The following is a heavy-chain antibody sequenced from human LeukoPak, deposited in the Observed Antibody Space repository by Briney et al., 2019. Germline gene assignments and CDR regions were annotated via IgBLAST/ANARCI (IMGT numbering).Heavy chain of an antibody. CDR1: GYTFTSYG. Sequence: GASVKVSCKASGYTFTSYGISWVRQAPGQGLEWMGWISAYNGNTNYAQKLQGRVTMTTDTSTSTAYMELRSLRSDDTAVYYCARERLNLAAGMGPHYFDYWGQGTLVTVSS. V-gene: IGHV1-18*01. J-gene: IGHJ4*02. D-gene: IGHD6-13*01. CDR2: ISAYNGNT. CDR3: ARERLNLAAGMGPHYFDY.